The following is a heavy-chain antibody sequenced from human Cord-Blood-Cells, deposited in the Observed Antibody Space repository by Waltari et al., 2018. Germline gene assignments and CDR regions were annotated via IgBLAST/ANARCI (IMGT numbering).Heavy chain of an antibody. Sequence: QVQLVESGGGVVQPGRSLRLACAASGFTFSSYAMHWVRQAPGKGLEWVAVISYDGSNKYYADSVKGRFTVSRDNSKNTLYLQMNSLRAEDTAVYYCAGERIPGYWLLNYYYGMDVWGQGTTVTVSS. CDR3: AGERIPGYWLLNYYYGMDV. CDR1: GFTFSSYA. J-gene: IGHJ6*02. D-gene: IGHD2-15*01. V-gene: IGHV3-30*04. CDR2: ISYDGSNK.